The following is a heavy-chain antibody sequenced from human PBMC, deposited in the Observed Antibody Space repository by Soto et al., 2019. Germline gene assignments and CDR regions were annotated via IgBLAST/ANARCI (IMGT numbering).Heavy chain of an antibody. CDR3: ARAFFYQGSDSRGYYFDAFDF. D-gene: IGHD3-22*01. Sequence: DSVKVSCKASGYTFTSSGMSWVRQAPGQGLERMGWISAHTGSSEYAQRFQGRVTMTTDRSTSTAYMELRSLRSDDTAVYYCARAFFYQGSDSRGYYFDAFDFWGPGTLVTVSS. V-gene: IGHV1-18*01. CDR2: ISAHTGSS. CDR1: GYTFTSSG. J-gene: IGHJ3*01.